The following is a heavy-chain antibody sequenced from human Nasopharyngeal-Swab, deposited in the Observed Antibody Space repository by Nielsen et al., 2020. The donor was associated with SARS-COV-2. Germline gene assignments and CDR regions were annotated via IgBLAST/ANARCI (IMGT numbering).Heavy chain of an antibody. D-gene: IGHD3-22*01. CDR2: ISSNGGST. CDR3: ARDKSVRN. Sequence: VRQAPGKGLEYVSAISSNGGSTYYADSVKGRFTISRDNAKNSLYLQMNSLRAEDTAVYYCARDKSVRNWGQGTLVTVS. V-gene: IGHV3-64*04. J-gene: IGHJ4*02.